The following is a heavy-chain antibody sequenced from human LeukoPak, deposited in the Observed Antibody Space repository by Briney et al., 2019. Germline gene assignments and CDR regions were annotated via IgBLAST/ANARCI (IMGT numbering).Heavy chain of an antibody. CDR2: TFYRSKWYN. D-gene: IGHD2-15*01. CDR3: ARDGWTAFDS. V-gene: IGHV6-1*01. J-gene: IGHJ4*02. Sequence: SQTLSLTCVIAGDSVSSNTAVWNWIRQSPLRGLEWLGRTFYRSKWYNDYAGSVKSRITISPDTSKNHFSLHLDSVTPEDTAMYYCARDGWTAFDSWGQGSLVTVSS. CDR1: GDSVSSNTAV.